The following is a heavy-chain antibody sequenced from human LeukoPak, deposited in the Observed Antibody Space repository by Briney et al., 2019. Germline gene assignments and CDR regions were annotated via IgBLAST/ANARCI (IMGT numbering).Heavy chain of an antibody. CDR3: ARVRTTRNWFDP. CDR1: GESISSYY. D-gene: IGHD1-7*01. J-gene: IGHJ5*02. Sequence: SETLSLTCTVSGESISSYYWSWIRQPPGKGLEWIGYIYYSGSTNYNPSLKSRVTISVDTSKNQFSLKLSSVTAADTAVYYCARVRTTRNWFDPWGQGTLVTVSS. V-gene: IGHV4-59*01. CDR2: IYYSGST.